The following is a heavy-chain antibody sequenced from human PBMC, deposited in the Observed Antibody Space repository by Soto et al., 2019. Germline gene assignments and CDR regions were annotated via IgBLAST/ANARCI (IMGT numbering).Heavy chain of an antibody. CDR2: ISSSGSTI. V-gene: IGHV3-11*01. D-gene: IGHD3-22*01. J-gene: IGHJ6*02. Sequence: QVQLVESGGGLVKPGGSLRLSCAASGFTFSDYYMSWIRQAPGKGLEWVSYISSSGSTIYYADSVKGRFTISRGNAKNSLYLQMNSLRAEDTAVYYCARLDGNDYDSSGYYYYYYGMDVWGQGTTVTVSS. CDR3: ARLDGNDYDSSGYYYYYYGMDV. CDR1: GFTFSDYY.